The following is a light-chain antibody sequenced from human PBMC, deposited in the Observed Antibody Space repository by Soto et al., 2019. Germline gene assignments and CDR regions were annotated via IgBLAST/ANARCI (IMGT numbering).Light chain of an antibody. CDR2: AAS. CDR1: QSISNY. CDR3: QQCYSTPHS. V-gene: IGKV1-39*01. Sequence: DFQMTQSPSSLSASVGDRVTITCRASQSISNYLNWYQQKPGRAPKLLIYAASTLQSGVPSRFGGSGSETDFTLTISSLQPEDFATYYCQQCYSTPHSFGPGTKVDIK. J-gene: IGKJ3*01.